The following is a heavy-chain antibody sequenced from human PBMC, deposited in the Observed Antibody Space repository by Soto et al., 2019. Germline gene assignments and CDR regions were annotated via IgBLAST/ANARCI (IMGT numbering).Heavy chain of an antibody. J-gene: IGHJ4*02. V-gene: IGHV1-69*02. Sequence: SVKVSCKASGGTFSSYTISWVRQAPGQGLEWMGRIIPILGIANYAQKFQGRVTITADKSTSTAYMELSSLRSEDTAVYYCAFGYCSGGSCYFVYWGQGTLVTVSS. CDR2: IIPILGIA. CDR1: GGTFSSYT. D-gene: IGHD2-15*01. CDR3: AFGYCSGGSCYFVY.